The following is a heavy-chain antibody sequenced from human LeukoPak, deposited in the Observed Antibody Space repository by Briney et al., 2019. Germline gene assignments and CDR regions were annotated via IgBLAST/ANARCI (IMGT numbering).Heavy chain of an antibody. CDR1: GFTFSNAW. V-gene: IGHV3-23*01. D-gene: IGHD3-22*01. CDR3: AKGPKYYYDSSGYTVGDY. Sequence: GGSLRLSCAASGFTFSNAWMSWVRQAPGKGLEWVSAISGSGGSTYYADSVKGRFTISRDNSKNTLYLQMNSLRAEGTAVYYCAKGPKYYYDSSGYTVGDYWGQGTLVTVSS. J-gene: IGHJ4*02. CDR2: ISGSGGST.